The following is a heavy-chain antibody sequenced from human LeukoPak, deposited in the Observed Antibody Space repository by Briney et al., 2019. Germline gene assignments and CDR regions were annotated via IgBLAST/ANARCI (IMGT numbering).Heavy chain of an antibody. V-gene: IGHV1-69*06. CDR2: IIPIFGTA. CDR3: ARDLSTYDYVWGSYRPNWFDP. CDR1: GGTFSSYA. Sequence: ASVKVSCKASGGTFSSYAISWVRQAPGQGLEWMGGIIPIFGTANYAQKFQGRVTITADKSTSTAYMELSSLRSEDTAVYYCARDLSTYDYVWGSYRPNWFDPWGQGTLVTVSS. D-gene: IGHD3-16*02. J-gene: IGHJ5*01.